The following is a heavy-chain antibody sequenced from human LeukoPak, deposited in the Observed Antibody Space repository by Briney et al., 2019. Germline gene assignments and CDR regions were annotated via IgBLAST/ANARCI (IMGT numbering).Heavy chain of an antibody. CDR2: IYHSGST. CDR1: GGCISSHY. D-gene: IGHD1-1*01. V-gene: IGHV4-59*08. CDR3: ARLDDGDY. Sequence: SETLSLTCTVSGGCISSHYWNWIRQPPGKGLEWIGYIYHSGSTNYSPSLKRRVTMSVDTSKNQFSLKLSSVTAADTAVYYCARLDDGDYWGQGTLVTVSS. J-gene: IGHJ4*02.